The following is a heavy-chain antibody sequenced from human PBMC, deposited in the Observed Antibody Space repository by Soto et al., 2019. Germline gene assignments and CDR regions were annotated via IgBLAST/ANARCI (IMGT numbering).Heavy chain of an antibody. Sequence: GGSLRLSCAASGFTFNSYDMHWVRQAPGKGLEWVAVISYDGSNKYYADSVKGRFTISRDNSKDTLYLQMNSLRVEDTAMYYCAGYTRATIISYGRWGQGTLVTVSS. D-gene: IGHD5-12*01. J-gene: IGHJ4*02. CDR3: AGYTRATIISYGR. V-gene: IGHV3-30*03. CDR2: ISYDGSNK. CDR1: GFTFNSYD.